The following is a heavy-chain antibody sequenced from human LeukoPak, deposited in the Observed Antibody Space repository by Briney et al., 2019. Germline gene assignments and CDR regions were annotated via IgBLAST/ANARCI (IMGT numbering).Heavy chain of an antibody. CDR2: IYYSGST. Sequence: SETLSLTCTVSGGSISSSSYYWGWIRQPPGKGLEWIGSIYYSGSTYYNPSLKSRVTMSVDTSKNQFSLKLSSVTAADTAVYYCARSRPFYSGSYYFDYWGQGTLVTVSS. CDR3: ARSRPFYSGSYYFDY. J-gene: IGHJ4*02. D-gene: IGHD1-26*01. CDR1: GGSISSSSYY. V-gene: IGHV4-39*07.